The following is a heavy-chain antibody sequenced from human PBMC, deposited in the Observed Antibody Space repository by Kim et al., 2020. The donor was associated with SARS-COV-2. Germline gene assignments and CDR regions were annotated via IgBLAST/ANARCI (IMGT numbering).Heavy chain of an antibody. CDR2: INSDGSST. CDR3: ARGLTAMVYPPTSPLTPDY. CDR1: GFTFSSYW. D-gene: IGHD5-18*01. Sequence: GGSLRLSCAASGFTFSSYWMHWVRQAPGKGLVWVSRINSDGSSTSYADSVKGRFTISRDNAKNTLYLQMNSLRAEDTAMYYCARGLTAMVYPPTSPLTPDYWGQGTLVTVSS. J-gene: IGHJ4*02. V-gene: IGHV3-74*01.